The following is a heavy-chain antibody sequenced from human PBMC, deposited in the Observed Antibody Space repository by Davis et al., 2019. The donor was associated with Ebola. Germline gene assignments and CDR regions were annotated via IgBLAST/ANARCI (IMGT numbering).Heavy chain of an antibody. CDR3: AREGGRYYDSRGYVFDI. J-gene: IGHJ3*02. Sequence: ASVKVSCNASGYRFTSYYMHWVRQAPRQGLEWMGIINPITGGTSYAQNFQVRVNMTRDTSTSTVYMELSSLRSEDTAVYYCAREGGRYYDSRGYVFDIWGQGTMVKVSS. V-gene: IGHV1-46*01. CDR1: GYRFTSYY. CDR2: INPITGGT. D-gene: IGHD3-22*01.